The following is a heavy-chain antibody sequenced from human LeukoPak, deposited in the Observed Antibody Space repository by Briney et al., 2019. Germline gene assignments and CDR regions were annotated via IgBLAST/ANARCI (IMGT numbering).Heavy chain of an antibody. CDR3: ARVARRGLRIPDSWFDP. J-gene: IGHJ5*02. CDR2: ISSSSSTI. CDR1: GFTFSSYS. Sequence: PGGSLRLSCAASGFTFSSYSMNWVRQAPGKGLEWLSYISSSSSTIYYADSVKGRFTISRDNAKNSLYLQMNSLRAEDTAVYYCARVARRGLRIPDSWFDPWGQGTLVTVSS. V-gene: IGHV3-48*01. D-gene: IGHD4-17*01.